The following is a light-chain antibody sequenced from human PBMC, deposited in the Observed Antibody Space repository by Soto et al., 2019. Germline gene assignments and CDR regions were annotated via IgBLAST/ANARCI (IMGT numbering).Light chain of an antibody. CDR2: WAS. Sequence: DIVMTQSPDSLAVSLGERATINCKSSQSVLYSSNNKNYLAWYQQKPGQPPKVLIYWASTRESGVPDRFSGSGSGTDFTLTISSLQAEAVAVYYCQQYCTTPITFGQGTRLEIK. V-gene: IGKV4-1*01. CDR1: QSVLYSSNNKNY. J-gene: IGKJ5*01. CDR3: QQYCTTPIT.